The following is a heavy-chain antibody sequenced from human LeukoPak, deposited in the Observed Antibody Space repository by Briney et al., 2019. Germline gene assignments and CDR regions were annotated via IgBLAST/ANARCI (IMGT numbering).Heavy chain of an antibody. Sequence: SVKVSCKSSGGTFSSYAISWVRQAPGQGLEGMGGIIPIFGTANYAQKFQGRVTITADKSTSTAYMELSSLRSEDTAVYYCARETMVRGDYDYWGQGTLVTVSS. J-gene: IGHJ4*02. CDR1: GGTFSSYA. D-gene: IGHD3-10*01. CDR3: ARETMVRGDYDY. V-gene: IGHV1-69*06. CDR2: IIPIFGTA.